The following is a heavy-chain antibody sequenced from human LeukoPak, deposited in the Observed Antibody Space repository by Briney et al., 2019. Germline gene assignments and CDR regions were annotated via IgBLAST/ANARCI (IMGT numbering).Heavy chain of an antibody. V-gene: IGHV4-34*01. J-gene: IGHJ5*01. CDR1: GGSFSGYY. Sequence: PSETLSLTCRVYGGSFSGYYWSWTRQPPGKGLEWIGEVNYSGSINYKPSLKSRVIISVDTSKNQFSLKLKSVTAADTAVYYCASYRYGYRGMDSWGQGTQVTVSS. CDR2: VNYSGSI. CDR3: ASYRYGYRGMDS. D-gene: IGHD5-12*01.